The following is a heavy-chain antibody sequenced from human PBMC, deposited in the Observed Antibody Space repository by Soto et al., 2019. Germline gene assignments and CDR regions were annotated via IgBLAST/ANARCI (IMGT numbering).Heavy chain of an antibody. D-gene: IGHD5-12*01. CDR2: IWYDGSNK. V-gene: IGHV3-33*01. J-gene: IGHJ6*02. CDR3: ARSGSRRGYSGYDSRYYYYGMDV. CDR1: GFTFSSYG. Sequence: GGSLRLSCAASGFTFSSYGMHWVRQAPGKGLEWVAVIWYDGSNKYYADSVKGRFTISRDNSKNTLYLQMNSLRAEDTAVYFCARSGSRRGYSGYDSRYYYYGMDVWGQGTTVTVSS.